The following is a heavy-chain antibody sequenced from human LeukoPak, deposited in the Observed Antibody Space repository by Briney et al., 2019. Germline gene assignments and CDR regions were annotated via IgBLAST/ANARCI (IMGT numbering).Heavy chain of an antibody. Sequence: PGGSLRLSCAASGFTLSSYAMSWVRQAPGKGLEWVSYISSSGSTIYYADSVKGRFTISRDNAKNSLYLQMNSLRAEDTAVYYCARLWITIFGAVNYFDYWGQGTLVTVSS. CDR1: GFTLSSYA. D-gene: IGHD3-3*01. CDR3: ARLWITIFGAVNYFDY. CDR2: ISSSGSTI. J-gene: IGHJ4*02. V-gene: IGHV3-48*04.